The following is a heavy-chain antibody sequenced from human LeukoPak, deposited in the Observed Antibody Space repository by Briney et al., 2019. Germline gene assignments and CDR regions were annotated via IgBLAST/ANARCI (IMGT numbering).Heavy chain of an antibody. CDR2: MSYDGTNK. CDR1: GFTFSSHG. D-gene: IGHD2-15*01. J-gene: IGHJ4*02. V-gene: IGHV3-30*18. CDR3: AKRGYCSGGRCYCFHFDY. Sequence: PGRSLRLSCAASGFTFSSHGMRWVRQAPDTGLEWVALMSYDGTNKVYADSVKGRFTISRDNSKNTLYLEMNNLRAEDTAVYYCAKRGYCSGGRCYCFHFDYWGQGTLVIVSA.